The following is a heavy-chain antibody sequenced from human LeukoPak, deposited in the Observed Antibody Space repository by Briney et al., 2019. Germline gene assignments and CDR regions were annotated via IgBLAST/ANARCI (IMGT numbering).Heavy chain of an antibody. Sequence: GGSLRLSCGASGFTFDDYGMSWVRQAPGKGLEWVAFIRYDGSNKYYADSVKGRFTISRDNSKNTLYLQMNSLRAEDTAVYYCAKDKRFGEYYLDYWGQGTLVTVSS. D-gene: IGHD3-10*01. V-gene: IGHV3-30*02. CDR1: GFTFDDYG. CDR3: AKDKRFGEYYLDY. CDR2: IRYDGSNK. J-gene: IGHJ4*02.